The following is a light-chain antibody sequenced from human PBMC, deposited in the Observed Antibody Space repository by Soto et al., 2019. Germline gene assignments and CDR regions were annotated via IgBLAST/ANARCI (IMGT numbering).Light chain of an antibody. V-gene: IGLV2-8*01. J-gene: IGLJ3*02. Sequence: QAVVTQPPSASGSPGQSVTISCTGTSSDVGGYNYVSWYQQHPGKAPKLMIYEVTKRPSGVPDRFSASKSDNTASLTVSGLQAEDEANYYCSSYASSNTWVFGGGTKLTVL. CDR2: EVT. CDR1: SSDVGGYNY. CDR3: SSYASSNTWV.